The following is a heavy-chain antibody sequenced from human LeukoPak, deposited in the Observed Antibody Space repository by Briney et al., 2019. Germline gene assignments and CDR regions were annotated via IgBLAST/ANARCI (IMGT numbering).Heavy chain of an antibody. CDR3: AKRLSGGYYYPFDY. V-gene: IGHV3-23*01. J-gene: IGHJ4*02. CDR2: ISGSGGST. CDR1: GGSFSGYY. D-gene: IGHD3-22*01. Sequence: ETLSLTCAVYGGSFSGYYWSWIRQPPGKGLEWVSAISGSGGSTYYADSVKGRFTISRDNSKNTLYLQMNTLRAEDTAVYYCAKRLSGGYYYPFDYWGQGTLVTVSS.